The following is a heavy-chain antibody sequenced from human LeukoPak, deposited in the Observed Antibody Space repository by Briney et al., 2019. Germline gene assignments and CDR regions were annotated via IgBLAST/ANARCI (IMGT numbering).Heavy chain of an antibody. D-gene: IGHD3-22*01. Sequence: ASVKVSCKASGYSFTSYYMHWVRQVPGQGLEWMGIINPSGGSTSYAQKFQGRVTMTRDMSTSTVYMELSSLRSEDTAVYYCARAPPSYYYDSSGYFDYWGQGTLVTVSS. CDR3: ARAPPSYYYDSSGYFDY. CDR2: INPSGGST. CDR1: GYSFTSYY. J-gene: IGHJ4*02. V-gene: IGHV1-46*01.